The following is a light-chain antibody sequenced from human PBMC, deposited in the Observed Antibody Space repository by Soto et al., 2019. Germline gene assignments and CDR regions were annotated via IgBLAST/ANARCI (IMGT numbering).Light chain of an antibody. CDR1: RTDVGGYNF. V-gene: IGLV2-14*01. CDR2: EVS. Sequence: QSALAQPASVSGSPGQSITISCTGTRTDVGGYNFVSWYQQHPGKAPQLIIYEVSNRPSGVSNRFSGCKSDNTASLTISGLQAEDKADYYCCSYVSTKTYVFGTGTKVTV. J-gene: IGLJ1*01. CDR3: CSYVSTKTYV.